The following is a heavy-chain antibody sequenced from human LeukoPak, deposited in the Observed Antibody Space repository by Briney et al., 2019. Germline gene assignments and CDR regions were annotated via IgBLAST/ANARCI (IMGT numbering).Heavy chain of an antibody. V-gene: IGHV5-51*06. CDR3: VRGQRVLDY. Sequence: GGSLRLSCKVSGYSFATYWIGWVRQMPGKGLEWLGTIYPGDSDTRYSPSFQGQVTISVDKSISTAYLQWSSLRASDTAMYYCVRGQRVLDYWGQGTLVTVSP. CDR2: IYPGDSDT. J-gene: IGHJ4*02. CDR1: GYSFATYW. D-gene: IGHD3-10*01.